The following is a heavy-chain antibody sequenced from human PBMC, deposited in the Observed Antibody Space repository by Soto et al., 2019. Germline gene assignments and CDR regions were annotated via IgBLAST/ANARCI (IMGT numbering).Heavy chain of an antibody. CDR3: ARCGTTPRRTLDY. J-gene: IGHJ4*02. CDR2: FKHSGSP. Sequence: QVQLPQWGAGLLKPSETLSLTCAVCGGSFSGYYCRWIRQPPRKGLEWFGAFKHSGSPNYNLALKSRGSITVDTTKNQFSLDLSSVTAAVTAVYYCARCGTTPRRTLDYWGQGTLVTVSS. D-gene: IGHD2-15*01. V-gene: IGHV4-34*01. CDR1: GGSFSGYY.